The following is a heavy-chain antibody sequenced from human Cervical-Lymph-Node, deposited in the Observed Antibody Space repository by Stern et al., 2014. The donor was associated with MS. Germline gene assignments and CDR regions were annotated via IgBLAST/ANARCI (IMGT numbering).Heavy chain of an antibody. CDR2: IIPISGKA. CDR1: GGTFSRYA. Sequence: QVQLVQPGAEVKKPGSSVKVSCKASGGTFSRYAFSWVRQAPGQGLEWMGGIIPISGKANYAQKFQGRITLTADESTSTAYMELSSLRSEDAAVYYCVTSDSGWDNPYHFYGMDVWGHGTTVTVSS. D-gene: IGHD6-19*01. V-gene: IGHV1-69*01. CDR3: VTSDSGWDNPYHFYGMDV. J-gene: IGHJ6*02.